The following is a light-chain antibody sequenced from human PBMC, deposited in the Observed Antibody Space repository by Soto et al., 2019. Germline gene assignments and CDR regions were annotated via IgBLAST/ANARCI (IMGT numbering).Light chain of an antibody. CDR3: QHYNSYSEA. CDR2: KAS. V-gene: IGKV1-5*03. Sequence: DIQMTQSPSTLSGSVGDRVTITCRASQTISSWLAWYKQKPGKAPKXXIYKASTLKSGVPSRVRGSGSGTEFTLTISSLKPDDFETYYCQHYNSYSEAFGQGTKVDIK. J-gene: IGKJ1*01. CDR1: QTISSW.